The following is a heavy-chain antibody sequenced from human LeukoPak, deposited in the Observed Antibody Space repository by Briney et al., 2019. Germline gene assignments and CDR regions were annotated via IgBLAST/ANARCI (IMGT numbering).Heavy chain of an antibody. V-gene: IGHV3-21*01. CDR2: ISSSSSYI. D-gene: IGHD2-15*01. CDR1: GFTFDDYG. CDR3: ARDGVVAAISRYYMDV. J-gene: IGHJ6*03. Sequence: GGSLRLSCAASGFTFDDYGMSWVRQAPGKGLEWVSSISSSSSYIYYADSVKGRFTISRDNAKNSLYLQMNSLRAEDTAVYYCARDGVVAAISRYYMDVWGKGTTVTVSS.